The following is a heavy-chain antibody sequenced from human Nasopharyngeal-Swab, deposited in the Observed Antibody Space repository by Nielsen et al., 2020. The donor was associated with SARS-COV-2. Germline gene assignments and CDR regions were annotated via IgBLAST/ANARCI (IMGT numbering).Heavy chain of an antibody. CDR1: GYTFTSHG. Sequence: ASVKVYCKASGYTFTSHGTSWARQAPGQGLEWLGWISAYNGNTNYAQKLQGRVTMTTDTSTSTAYMELRSLRSDDTAVYYCARDGYCSGGSCSTSYWGQGTLVTVSS. J-gene: IGHJ4*02. CDR2: ISAYNGNT. V-gene: IGHV1-18*01. CDR3: ARDGYCSGGSCSTSY. D-gene: IGHD2-15*01.